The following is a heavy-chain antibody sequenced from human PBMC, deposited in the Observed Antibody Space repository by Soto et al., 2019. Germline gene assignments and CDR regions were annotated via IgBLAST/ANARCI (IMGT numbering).Heavy chain of an antibody. CDR2: IIPIFGTA. Sequence: GASVKVSCKASGGTFSSYAISWVRQAPGQGLEWMGGIIPIFGTANYAQKFQGRVTITADESTSTAYMELSSLRSEDTAVYYCARGLPGIAAADPPGDPFHYYYGMDVWGQGTTVTVSS. CDR1: GGTFSSYA. J-gene: IGHJ6*02. V-gene: IGHV1-69*13. CDR3: ARGLPGIAAADPPGDPFHYYYGMDV. D-gene: IGHD6-13*01.